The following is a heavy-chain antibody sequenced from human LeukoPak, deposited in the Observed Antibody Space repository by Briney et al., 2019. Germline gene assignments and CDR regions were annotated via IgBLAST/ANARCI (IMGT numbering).Heavy chain of an antibody. Sequence: GGSLRLSCAASTSMFSSYAMTWVRQAPGKGLQWISTITGSGSRIYYADSVKGRFTLSIDNSKNTLHLQMNSRGAEDTAVYYCAGGEGAAGIYDAFDFWGQGTLVTVSS. CDR3: AGGEGAAGIYDAFDF. D-gene: IGHD6-13*01. CDR2: ITGSGSRI. CDR1: TSMFSSYA. V-gene: IGHV3-23*01. J-gene: IGHJ3*01.